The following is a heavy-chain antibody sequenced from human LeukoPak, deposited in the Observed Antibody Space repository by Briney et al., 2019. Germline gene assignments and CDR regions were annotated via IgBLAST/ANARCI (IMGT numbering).Heavy chain of an antibody. CDR2: INPSGDST. D-gene: IGHD4-23*01. J-gene: IGHJ3*02. CDR3: AADSRWALDI. Sequence: ASVKVSCKASGYTFTSNHIHWVRQAPGQGLEWMGVINPSGDSTSYAQNFQGRVTITRDTSASTAYMELSSLRSEDTAVYYCAADSRWALDIWGQGTMVTVSS. CDR1: GYTFTSNH. V-gene: IGHV1-46*01.